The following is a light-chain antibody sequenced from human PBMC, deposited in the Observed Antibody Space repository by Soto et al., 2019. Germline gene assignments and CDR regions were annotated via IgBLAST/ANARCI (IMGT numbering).Light chain of an antibody. V-gene: IGLV2-8*01. CDR1: SSDVGGYNY. CDR3: SSYAGSKNLGV. J-gene: IGLJ1*01. CDR2: EVS. Sequence: QSVLTQPPSASGSPGQSVTISCTGTSSDVGGYNYVSWYQQHPGKAPKLMIYEVSKRPSGVPDRFSGSKSGNTASLTVSGLQAEDEADYYCSSYAGSKNLGVFGTGPKVTVL.